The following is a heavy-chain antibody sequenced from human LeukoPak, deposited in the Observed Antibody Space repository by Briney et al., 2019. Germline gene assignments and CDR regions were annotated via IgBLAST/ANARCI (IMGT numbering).Heavy chain of an antibody. V-gene: IGHV1-2*02. D-gene: IGHD3-22*01. J-gene: IGHJ4*02. Sequence: ASVKVSCKASGCTFTGYYMHWVRQAPGQGLEWMGWINPNSGGTNYAQKFQGRVTMTRDTSISTAYMELSRLRSDDTAVYYCARSSYYYDSSGYYVYWGQGTLVTVSS. CDR3: ARSSYYYDSSGYYVY. CDR2: INPNSGGT. CDR1: GCTFTGYY.